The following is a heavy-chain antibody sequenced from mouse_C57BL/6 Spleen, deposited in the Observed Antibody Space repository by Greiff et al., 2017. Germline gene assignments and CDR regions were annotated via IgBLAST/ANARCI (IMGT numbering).Heavy chain of an antibody. J-gene: IGHJ3*01. Sequence: GGGLVQPKGSLNLSCAASGFSFNPYAMNWVRQAPGKGLEWVARIRSKRNNYATYYADSVKDRVTISRDDSDSMLYLQMNNLKTEDTAMYYCVSWDAWFAYWGQGTLVTVSA. CDR1: GFSFNPYA. CDR2: IRSKRNNYAT. D-gene: IGHD4-1*01. CDR3: VSWDAWFAY. V-gene: IGHV10-1*01.